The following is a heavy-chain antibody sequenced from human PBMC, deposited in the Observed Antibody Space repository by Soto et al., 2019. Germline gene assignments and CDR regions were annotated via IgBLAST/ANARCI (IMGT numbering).Heavy chain of an antibody. V-gene: IGHV1-3*01. CDR3: ARDKAYCGGDRYRTVGWFDP. Sequence: ASVKVSCKXSGYTFTSYAMHWVRQAPGQRLEWMGWINAGNGNTKYSQKFQGRVTITRDTSASTAYMELSSLRSEDTAVYYCARDKAYCGGDRYRTVGWFDPWGQGTLVTVS. J-gene: IGHJ5*02. CDR2: INAGNGNT. D-gene: IGHD2-21*02. CDR1: GYTFTSYA.